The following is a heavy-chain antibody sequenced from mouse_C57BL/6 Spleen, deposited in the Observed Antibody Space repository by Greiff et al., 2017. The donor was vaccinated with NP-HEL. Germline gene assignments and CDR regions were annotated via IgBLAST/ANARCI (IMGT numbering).Heavy chain of an antibody. CDR3: ARRLYSNYVDYAMDY. CDR1: GFSLTSYG. V-gene: IGHV2-2*01. CDR2: IWSGGST. J-gene: IGHJ4*01. D-gene: IGHD2-5*01. Sequence: VQGVESGPGLVQPSQSLSITCTVSGFSLTSYGVHWVRQSPGKGLEWLGVIWSGGSTDYNAAFISRLSISKDNSKSQVFFKMNSLQADDTAIYYCARRLYSNYVDYAMDYWGQGTSVTVSS.